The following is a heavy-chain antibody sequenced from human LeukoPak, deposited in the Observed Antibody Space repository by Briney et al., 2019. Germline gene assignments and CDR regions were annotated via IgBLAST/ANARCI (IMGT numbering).Heavy chain of an antibody. CDR1: GGSISNKY. Sequence: SPSETLSLTCTVSGGSISNKYWSWIRQPPGKGLEWIGYIYYSGSTNYNPSLKSRVTISVDTSKNQFSLKLSSVTAADTAVYYCARTTEGGYSYGYFYYYYMDAWGKGTTVTISS. D-gene: IGHD5-18*01. J-gene: IGHJ6*03. V-gene: IGHV4-59*01. CDR2: IYYSGST. CDR3: ARTTEGGYSYGYFYYYYMDA.